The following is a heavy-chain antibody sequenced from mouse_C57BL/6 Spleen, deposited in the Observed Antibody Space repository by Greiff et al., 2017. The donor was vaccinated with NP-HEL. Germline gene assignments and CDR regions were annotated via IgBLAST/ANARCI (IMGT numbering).Heavy chain of an antibody. CDR2: ISSGGDYI. J-gene: IGHJ4*01. V-gene: IGHV5-9-1*02. CDR1: GFTFSSYA. Sequence: EVKLMESGEGLVKPGGSLKLSCAASGFTFSSYAMSWVRQTPEKRLEWVAYISSGGDYIYYADTVKGRFTISRDNARNTLYLQMSSLKSEDTAMYYCTRDGYYGDYYAMDYWGQGTSVTVSS. CDR3: TRDGYYGDYYAMDY. D-gene: IGHD2-3*01.